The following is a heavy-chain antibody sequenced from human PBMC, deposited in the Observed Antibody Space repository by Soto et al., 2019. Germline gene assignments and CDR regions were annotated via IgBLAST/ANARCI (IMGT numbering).Heavy chain of an antibody. V-gene: IGHV3-30*04. Sequence: QVHLVESGGGVVQPGRSLRLSCAGSGFSFSNFEMHWVRQAPGKGLEWVAVIYHDGWNKYYAESVEGRFTISRDSSENTLYLQMDSLTVEDTAVYYCAREQRNNLRDYYGMDVWGQGTTVTVSS. CDR1: GFSFSNFE. J-gene: IGHJ6*02. CDR2: IYHDGWNK. CDR3: AREQRNNLRDYYGMDV. D-gene: IGHD6-25*01.